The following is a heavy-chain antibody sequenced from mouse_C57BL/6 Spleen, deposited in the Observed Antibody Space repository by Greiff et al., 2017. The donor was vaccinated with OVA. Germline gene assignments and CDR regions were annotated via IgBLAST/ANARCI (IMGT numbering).Heavy chain of an antibody. CDR3: ARDGNYPFDY. D-gene: IGHD2-1*01. Sequence: QVQLQQPGAELVRPGSSVKLSCKASGYTFTSYRMHWVKQRPIQGLEWIGNIDPSDSETHYNQKFKDKATLTVDKSSSTAYMQLSSLTSEDSAVYYCARDGNYPFDYWGQGTTLTVSS. V-gene: IGHV1-52*01. J-gene: IGHJ2*01. CDR2: IDPSDSET. CDR1: GYTFTSYR.